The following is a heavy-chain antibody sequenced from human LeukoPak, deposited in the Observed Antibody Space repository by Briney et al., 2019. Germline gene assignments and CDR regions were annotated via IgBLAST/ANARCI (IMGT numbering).Heavy chain of an antibody. CDR1: GGSFSGYY. V-gene: IGHV4-34*01. CDR3: ARGPYYYDSSGYSNFDY. Sequence: PSETLSLTCAVYGGSFSGYYWSWIRQPPGNGLEWIGEINHGGSTNYNPSLKSRVTISVDTSRNQFSLKLSSVTAADTAVYYCARGPYYYDSSGYSNFDYWGQGTLVTVSS. CDR2: INHGGST. J-gene: IGHJ4*02. D-gene: IGHD3-22*01.